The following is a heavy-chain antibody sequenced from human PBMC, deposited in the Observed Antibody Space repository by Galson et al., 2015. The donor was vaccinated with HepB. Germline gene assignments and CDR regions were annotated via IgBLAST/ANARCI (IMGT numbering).Heavy chain of an antibody. CDR2: ISWNSGSI. J-gene: IGHJ6*02. Sequence: SLRLSCAASGFTFDDYAMHWVRQAPGKGLEWVSGISWNSGSIGYADSVKGRFTISRDNAKNSLYLQMNSLRAEDTALYYCAKDLSGTIDSGMDVWGQGTTVTVSS. D-gene: IGHD1-26*01. CDR1: GFTFDDYA. V-gene: IGHV3-9*01. CDR3: AKDLSGTIDSGMDV.